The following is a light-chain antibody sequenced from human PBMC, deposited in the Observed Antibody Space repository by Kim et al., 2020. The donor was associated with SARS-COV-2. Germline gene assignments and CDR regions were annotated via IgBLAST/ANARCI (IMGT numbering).Light chain of an antibody. J-gene: IGKJ2*01. CDR1: RRISL. CDR3: QHYDSYPYT. V-gene: IGKV1-5*01. Sequence: LAASIGDSFAIPFRTSRRISLLALYQQKPGKAPKLLRYQSSTLETGVPSRFSGSGSGTEFSLTISSLQPDDFATYHCQHYDSYPYTFGQGTRLEIK. CDR2: QSS.